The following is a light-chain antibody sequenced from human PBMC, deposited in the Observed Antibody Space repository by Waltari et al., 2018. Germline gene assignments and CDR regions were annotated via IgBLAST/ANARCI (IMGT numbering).Light chain of an antibody. Sequence: EVVMTQSPATLSLSPGESATLSCGASQSVGGDLAWSQQRPGQAPRLLSYGTITRPTGVSARFSGSGSGTEFTLTISRLQSEDFAVYYCQQYNNWPLTFGGGTKVEI. V-gene: IGKV3-15*01. CDR2: GTI. CDR1: QSVGGD. CDR3: QQYNNWPLT. J-gene: IGKJ4*01.